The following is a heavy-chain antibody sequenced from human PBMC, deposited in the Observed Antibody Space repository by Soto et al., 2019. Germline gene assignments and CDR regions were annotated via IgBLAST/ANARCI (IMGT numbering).Heavy chain of an antibody. CDR1: GYSFTSYW. CDR2: IYPGDSDT. V-gene: IGHV5-51*01. D-gene: IGHD4-4*01. CDR3: ARQTHSNTGGDYYYGMDV. J-gene: IGHJ6*02. Sequence: GESLKISFKGSGYSFTSYWIGLVRQIPGKGLEWMGIIYPGDSDTRYSPSFQGQVTISADKSISTAYLQWSSLKASDTAMYYCARQTHSNTGGDYYYGMDVWGQGTTVTVS.